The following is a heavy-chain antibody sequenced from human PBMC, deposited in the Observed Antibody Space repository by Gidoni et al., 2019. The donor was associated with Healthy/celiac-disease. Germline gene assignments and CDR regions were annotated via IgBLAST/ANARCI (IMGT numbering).Heavy chain of an antibody. CDR1: GFTFSSYA. D-gene: IGHD2-2*01. CDR2: ISGSGGST. CDR3: AKDRDCSSTSCYFFYYMDV. Sequence: EVQLLESGGGLVQPGGSLRLSCAASGFTFSSYAMSWVRQAPGKGLEWVSAISGSGGSTYYADSVKGRFTISRDHSKNTLYLQMNSLRAEDTAVYYCAKDRDCSSTSCYFFYYMDVWGKGTTVTVSS. V-gene: IGHV3-23*01. J-gene: IGHJ6*03.